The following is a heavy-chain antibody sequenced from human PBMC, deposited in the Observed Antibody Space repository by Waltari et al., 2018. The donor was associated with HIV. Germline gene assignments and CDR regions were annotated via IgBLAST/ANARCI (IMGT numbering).Heavy chain of an antibody. CDR2: NSSSSSYI. CDR3: ARDTITMIVVPSSGMDV. D-gene: IGHD3-22*01. V-gene: IGHV3-21*01. J-gene: IGHJ6*02. Sequence: EVQLVESGGGLVKPGGSLRLSCAASGFTFSSYSMTWVRQAPGKGLEWVSCNSSSSSYINYAESVKGRFTISRDNAKHSLYLQMNSLGAEDTAVYYCARDTITMIVVPSSGMDVWGQGTTVTVSS. CDR1: GFTFSSYS.